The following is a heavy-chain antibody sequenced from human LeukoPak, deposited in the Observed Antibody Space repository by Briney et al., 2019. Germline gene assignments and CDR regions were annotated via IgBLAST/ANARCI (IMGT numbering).Heavy chain of an antibody. V-gene: IGHV1-18*01. D-gene: IGHD6-13*01. CDR3: ARDGRQLKYYYYYMDV. CDR2: ISAYNGNT. Sequence: ASVKVSCKASGYTFTSYGISWVRQAPGQGLEWMGWISAYNGNTNYAQKLQGRVTMTTDTSTSTAYMELRSLRSDDTAVYYCARDGRQLKYYYYYMDVWGKGTTVTVSS. CDR1: GYTFTSYG. J-gene: IGHJ6*03.